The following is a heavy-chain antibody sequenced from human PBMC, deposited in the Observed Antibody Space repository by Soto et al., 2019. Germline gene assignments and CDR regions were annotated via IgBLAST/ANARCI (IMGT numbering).Heavy chain of an antibody. CDR1: GYTFTSYG. D-gene: IGHD5-12*01. CDR2: ISAYNGNT. J-gene: IGHJ4*02. V-gene: IGHV1-18*01. Sequence: GASVKVSCKASGYTFTSYGISWVRQAPGQGLEWMGWISAYNGNTNYAQKLQGRVTMTTDTSTSTAYMELRSLRSDDTAVYYCAIDDIVATIREANDFSGQGTLVTVSS. CDR3: AIDDIVATIREANDF.